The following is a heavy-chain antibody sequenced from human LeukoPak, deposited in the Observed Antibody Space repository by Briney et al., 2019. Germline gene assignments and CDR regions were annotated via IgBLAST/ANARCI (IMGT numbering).Heavy chain of an antibody. J-gene: IGHJ5*02. D-gene: IGHD3-9*01. V-gene: IGHV1-69*01. Sequence: EASVTVSCKASGGTFSSYAISWVRQAPGQGLEWMGGIIPIFGTANYAQKFQGRVTITADESTSTAYMELSSLRSEDTAVYYCAREEVDILTGYNWFDPWGQGTLVTVSS. CDR3: AREEVDILTGYNWFDP. CDR1: GGTFSSYA. CDR2: IIPIFGTA.